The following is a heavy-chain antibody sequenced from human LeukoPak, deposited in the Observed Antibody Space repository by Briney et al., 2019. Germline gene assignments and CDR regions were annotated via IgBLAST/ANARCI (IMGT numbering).Heavy chain of an antibody. CDR1: GGSITNTISY. V-gene: IGHV4-39*01. CDR2: IYFNGGST. CDR3: ARPMYNSWDRFNL. Sequence: PSETLSLTCTVSGGSITNTISYWAWMRQSPGKGLEWIGSIYFNGGSTYYNPSLKTRATLLLDTSSNQFSLNLRSVTAADTGVYYCARPMYNSWDRFNLWGQGTQVTVSS. J-gene: IGHJ5*02. D-gene: IGHD2/OR15-2a*01.